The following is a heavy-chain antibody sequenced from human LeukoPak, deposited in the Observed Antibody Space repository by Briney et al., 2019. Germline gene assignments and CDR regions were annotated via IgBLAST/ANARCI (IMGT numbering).Heavy chain of an antibody. V-gene: IGHV4-4*02. CDR1: GGSISTTNW. D-gene: IGHD6-13*01. Sequence: PSETLSLTCGVSGGSISTTNWWTWVRQPPGEGLEWIGEINHSGSTNYNPSLKSRVTISVDTSKNQFSLKLSSVTAADTAVYYCARVIPAGISDYWGQGTLVTVSS. J-gene: IGHJ4*02. CDR3: ARVIPAGISDY. CDR2: INHSGST.